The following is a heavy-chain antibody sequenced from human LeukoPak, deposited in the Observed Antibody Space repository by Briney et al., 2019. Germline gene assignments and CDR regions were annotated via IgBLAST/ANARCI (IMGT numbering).Heavy chain of an antibody. CDR1: GGSISSSNW. CDR3: ARDLLRYFDWLPPTI. J-gene: IGHJ3*02. V-gene: IGHV4-4*02. Sequence: PSETLSLTCAVSGGSISSSNWWSWVRQPPGKGLEWIGEIYHSGSTNYNPSLKSRVTISVDKSKNQFSLKLSSVTAADTAVYYCARDLLRYFDWLPPTIWGQGTMVTVSS. CDR2: IYHSGST. D-gene: IGHD3-9*01.